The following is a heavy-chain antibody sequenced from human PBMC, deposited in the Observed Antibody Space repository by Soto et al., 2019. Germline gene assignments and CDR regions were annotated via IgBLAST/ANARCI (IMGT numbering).Heavy chain of an antibody. V-gene: IGHV1-46*01. Sequence: ASVKGDCEAAGYAFTRYYMHWVRQSPGQGLEWMGIINPSGGSTSYAQKFQGRVTMTRDTSTSTVYMELSSLRSEDTAVYYCSRSERSWYANFDYWGQGTLVTVSS. CDR3: SRSERSWYANFDY. CDR2: INPSGGST. D-gene: IGHD6-13*01. J-gene: IGHJ4*02. CDR1: GYAFTRYY.